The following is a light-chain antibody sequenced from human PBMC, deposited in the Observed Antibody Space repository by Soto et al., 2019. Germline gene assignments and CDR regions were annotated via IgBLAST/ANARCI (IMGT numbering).Light chain of an antibody. J-gene: IGLJ1*01. V-gene: IGLV1-44*01. CDR3: AAWDDSLKGYV. CDR1: RSNIGDNT. Sequence: QSVLTQPPSASGTPGRGVTLSCSGSRSNIGDNTVLWYQHLSGTAPKLLMYYNNQRPAGVPDRFSGSKSGTSASLAISGLQSDDEADYYCAAWDDSLKGYVFGTGTKVTVL. CDR2: YNN.